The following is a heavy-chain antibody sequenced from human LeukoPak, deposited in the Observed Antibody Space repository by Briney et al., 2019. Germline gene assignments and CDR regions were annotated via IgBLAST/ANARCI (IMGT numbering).Heavy chain of an antibody. V-gene: IGHV4-4*02. D-gene: IGHD6-19*01. CDR1: GGSISSTNW. CDR3: ARVQPQIAVAGTGLIDY. CDR2: IYHSGST. Sequence: PSEALSLTCAVSGGSISSTNWWSWVRQPPGKGLEWIGEIYHSGSTNYNPSLKSRVTISVDKSKNQFSLKLSSVTAADTAVYYCARVQPQIAVAGTGLIDYWGQGTLVTVSS. J-gene: IGHJ4*02.